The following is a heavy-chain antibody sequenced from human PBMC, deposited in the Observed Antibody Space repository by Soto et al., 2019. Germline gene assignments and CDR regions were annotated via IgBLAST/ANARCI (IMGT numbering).Heavy chain of an antibody. Sequence: SETLSLTCSVSGGAISCYYWTWIRQPAGKGLEWIGRIYSSGNTKYNPSLQSRVTMSLDTSNNLFSLSLTSVTAADTAVYYCARGQRFSDWFNTWRQGXLVSVYS. J-gene: IGHJ5*02. CDR1: GGAISCYY. CDR2: IYSSGNT. CDR3: ARGQRFSDWFNT. V-gene: IGHV4-4*07. D-gene: IGHD2-2*01.